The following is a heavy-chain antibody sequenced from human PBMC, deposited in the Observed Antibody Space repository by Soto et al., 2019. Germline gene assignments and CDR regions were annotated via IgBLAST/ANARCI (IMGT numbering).Heavy chain of an antibody. CDR1: GFTFSRYG. CDR3: AKDRAVVPGTYYYYGMDV. Sequence: PXVSLSLSFAAAGFTFSRYGMHWVRQAPGKGLEWLAVISYDESIKYFSDSVKGRFSITRDNAKNTLYLQMNSLRAEDTAVYYCAKDRAVVPGTYYYYGMDVWGQGTTVTVSS. D-gene: IGHD2-15*01. V-gene: IGHV3-30*18. CDR2: ISYDESIK. J-gene: IGHJ6*02.